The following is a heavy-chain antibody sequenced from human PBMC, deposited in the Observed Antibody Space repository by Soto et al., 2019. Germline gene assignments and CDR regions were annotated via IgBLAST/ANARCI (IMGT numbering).Heavy chain of an antibody. CDR1: GYTFTSYG. CDR3: ARALGYYDILTGYWYLDP. CDR2: ISAYNGNT. D-gene: IGHD3-9*01. Sequence: GASVKVSCKASGYTFTSYGISWVRQAPGQGLEWMGWISAYNGNTNYAQKLQGRVTMTTDTSTSTAYMELRSLRSDDTAVYYCARALGYYDILTGYWYLDPWGQRTLVTVSS. J-gene: IGHJ5*02. V-gene: IGHV1-18*01.